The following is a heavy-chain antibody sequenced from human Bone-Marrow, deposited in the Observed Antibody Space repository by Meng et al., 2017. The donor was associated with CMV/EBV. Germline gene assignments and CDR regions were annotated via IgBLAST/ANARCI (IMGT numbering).Heavy chain of an antibody. CDR2: IIPIFGTA. Sequence: QAPLVQCGAEGKKPGSSVKVSCKASGGTFSSYAISWVRQAPRQGLEWMGGIIPIFGTANYAQKFQGRVTITADESTSTAYMELSSLRSEDTAVYYCARDDGDCSSTSCYAGMASEWGQGTLVTVSS. CDR3: ARDDGDCSSTSCYAGMASE. J-gene: IGHJ4*02. CDR1: GGTFSSYA. V-gene: IGHV1-69*12. D-gene: IGHD2-2*01.